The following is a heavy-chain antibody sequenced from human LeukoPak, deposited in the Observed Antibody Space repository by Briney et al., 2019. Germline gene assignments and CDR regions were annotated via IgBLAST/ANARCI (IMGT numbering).Heavy chain of an antibody. D-gene: IGHD3-10*01. Sequence: TGGSLRLSCAASGFTFSNYWMHWVRQAPGKGLVWVSRINLDGSSATYADSVKGRFTISRDNAKNTLYLQMNSLSAEDTAVYYCASGFLSGRGVVGYWGQGTPVTVSS. CDR1: GFTFSNYW. CDR3: ASGFLSGRGVVGY. CDR2: INLDGSSA. V-gene: IGHV3-74*01. J-gene: IGHJ4*02.